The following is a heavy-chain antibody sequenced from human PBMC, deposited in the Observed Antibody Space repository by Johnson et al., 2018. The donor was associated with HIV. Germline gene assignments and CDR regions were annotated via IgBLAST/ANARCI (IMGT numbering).Heavy chain of an antibody. CDR3: ARDRGVFWNNDYKGDAFDM. CDR1: GFTFISYA. J-gene: IGHJ3*02. D-gene: IGHD3-3*01. CDR2: ISYDGSNK. Sequence: VQLVESGGGVVQPGRSLRLSCAASGFTFISYAMHWVRQAPGKGLEWVAVISYDGSNKYYADSVKGRFTISRDNSKNTLYLQMNSLRAEDTAVYYCARDRGVFWNNDYKGDAFDMWGQGTMVTVSS. V-gene: IGHV3-30*14.